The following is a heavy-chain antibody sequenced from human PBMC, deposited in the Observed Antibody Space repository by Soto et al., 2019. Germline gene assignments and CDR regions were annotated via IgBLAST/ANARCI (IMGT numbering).Heavy chain of an antibody. J-gene: IGHJ4*02. CDR2: IIPIFGTA. V-gene: IGHV1-69*13. CDR1: GGTFTSYA. Sequence: ASVKVSCKASGGTFTSYAISWVRQAPGQGLEWMGGIIPIFGTANYAQKFQGRVTITADESTSTAYMELRRLTSDDTAVYYCARVRTYYDSSGSLDYWGQATLVNAPQ. D-gene: IGHD3-22*01. CDR3: ARVRTYYDSSGSLDY.